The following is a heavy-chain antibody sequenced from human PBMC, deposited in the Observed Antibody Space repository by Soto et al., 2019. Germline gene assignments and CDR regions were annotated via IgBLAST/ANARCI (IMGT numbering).Heavy chain of an antibody. CDR3: ARFTVTTGDYGMAV. CDR1: GFTFSSYA. J-gene: IGHJ6*02. V-gene: IGHV3-30-3*01. Sequence: QVQLVESGGGVVQPGRSLRLSCAASGFTFSSYAMHWVRQAPGKGLEWVAVISYDGSNKYNADSVKCRFTISRDNSKNTLYLQMNSLRAEDTAVYYCARFTVTTGDYGMAVWGQGTTVTVSS. D-gene: IGHD4-4*01. CDR2: ISYDGSNK.